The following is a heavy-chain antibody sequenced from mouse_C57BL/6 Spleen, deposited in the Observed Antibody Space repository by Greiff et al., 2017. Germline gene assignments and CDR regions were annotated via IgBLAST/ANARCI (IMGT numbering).Heavy chain of an antibody. Sequence: VQLQQPGAELVKPGASVKLSCKASGYTFTSYWMQWVKQRPGQGLEWIGEIDPSDSYTNYNQKFKGKATLTVDTSSSTAYMQLSSLTSEDSAVYYCARGGLRRGDYWGQGTTLTVSS. V-gene: IGHV1-50*01. CDR3: ARGGLRRGDY. CDR2: IDPSDSYT. CDR1: GYTFTSYW. J-gene: IGHJ2*01. D-gene: IGHD2-4*01.